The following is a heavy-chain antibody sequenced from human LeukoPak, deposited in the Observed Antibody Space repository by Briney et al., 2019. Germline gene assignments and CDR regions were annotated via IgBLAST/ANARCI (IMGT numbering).Heavy chain of an antibody. CDR3: ARGRIVGATTGFDC. Sequence: GGSLRLSCAASGFTFSSYAMSWVRQAPGKGPEWVSAISGSGGSTYYADSVKGRFTISRDNSKNTLYLQMSSLRAEDTAVYYCARGRIVGATTGFDCWGQGTLLTVSS. CDR1: GFTFSSYA. V-gene: IGHV3-23*01. D-gene: IGHD1-26*01. J-gene: IGHJ4*02. CDR2: ISGSGGST.